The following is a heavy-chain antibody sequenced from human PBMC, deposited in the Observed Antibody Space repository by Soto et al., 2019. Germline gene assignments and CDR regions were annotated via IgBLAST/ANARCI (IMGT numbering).Heavy chain of an antibody. D-gene: IGHD6-13*01. Sequence: QVPLVESGGGVVQPGRSLRLSCAASGFTFSSYGMHWVRQAPGKGLEWVAVIWYDGSNKYYADSVKGRFTISRDNSKNTLYLQMNSLRAEDTAVYYCARERHSSSWYTYYYGMDVWGQGTTVTVSS. V-gene: IGHV3-33*01. CDR1: GFTFSSYG. J-gene: IGHJ6*02. CDR2: IWYDGSNK. CDR3: ARERHSSSWYTYYYGMDV.